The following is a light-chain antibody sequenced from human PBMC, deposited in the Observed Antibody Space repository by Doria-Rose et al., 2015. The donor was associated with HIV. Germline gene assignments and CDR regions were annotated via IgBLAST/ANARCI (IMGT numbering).Light chain of an antibody. V-gene: IGKV1-39*01. Sequence: DIQVTPSPSSLSASVGDRVTITCRASQSISSYLNWYQRKPGKAPKLLIYAASSLQSGVPSRFSGSGSGTDFTLTIGSLQPEDFAAYYCQQSCCTPSTFGQGTKLEIK. CDR3: QQSCCTPST. CDR2: AAS. CDR1: QSISSY. J-gene: IGKJ2*02.